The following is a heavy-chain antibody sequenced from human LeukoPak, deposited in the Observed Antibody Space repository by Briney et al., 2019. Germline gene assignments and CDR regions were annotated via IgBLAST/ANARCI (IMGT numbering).Heavy chain of an antibody. CDR3: ARDSGTTGEVKFDP. D-gene: IGHD3-10*01. V-gene: IGHV1-2*02. CDR1: GYSFTGYQ. J-gene: IGHJ5*02. Sequence: GASVKVSCKASGYSFTGYQMHWVRQAPGQGLEWMGWINPNNGDTNYAQKFQGRVAMTRDTSISTAYMELSSLRSDDTAVYYCARDSGTTGEVKFDPWGQGTLVTVSS. CDR2: INPNNGDT.